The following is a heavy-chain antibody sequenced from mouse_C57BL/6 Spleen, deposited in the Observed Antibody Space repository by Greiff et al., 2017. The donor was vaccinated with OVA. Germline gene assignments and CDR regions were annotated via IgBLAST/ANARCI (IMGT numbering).Heavy chain of an antibody. CDR2: IYPSDSET. D-gene: IGHD1-1*01. J-gene: IGHJ2*01. CDR3: ARSGASYGSNY. V-gene: IGHV1-61*01. CDR1: GYTFTSYW. Sequence: VQLQQSGAELVRPGSSVKLSCKASGYTFTSYWMDWVKQRPGQGLEWIGNIYPSDSETHYNQKFKDKATLTVDKSSSTAYMQLSSLTSEDSAVYYCARSGASYGSNYWGQGTTLTVSS.